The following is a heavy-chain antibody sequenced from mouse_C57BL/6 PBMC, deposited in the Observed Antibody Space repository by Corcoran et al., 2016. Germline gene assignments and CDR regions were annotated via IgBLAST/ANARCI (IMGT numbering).Heavy chain of an antibody. J-gene: IGHJ2*01. D-gene: IGHD4-1*01. CDR3: ARDALSGTYFAY. V-gene: IGHV1-85*01. CDR2: IYPYNDST. Sequence: VQLQQSGPELVKPGASVKLSCKASGYTFTSYDMNWVKQRPGQGLEWIGWIYPYNDSTKYNEKFKGKATVTLDTSSSTAYMELNSLTSEDSAVYFCARDALSGTYFAYWGQGTTVTVSS. CDR1: GYTFTSYD.